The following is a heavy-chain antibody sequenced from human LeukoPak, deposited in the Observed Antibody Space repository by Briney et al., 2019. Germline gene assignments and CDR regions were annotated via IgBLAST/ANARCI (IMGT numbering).Heavy chain of an antibody. Sequence: GRSLRLSCAASGFSFSSYAMHWVRQAPGKGLEWVAVISYDGSNKYYADSVKGRFTISRDNSKNTLYLQVNSLRAEDTAVYYCARGGGSYDILTGDYKPHDYWGQGTLVTVSS. CDR1: GFSFSSYA. D-gene: IGHD3-9*01. J-gene: IGHJ4*02. V-gene: IGHV3-30-3*01. CDR3: ARGGGSYDILTGDYKPHDY. CDR2: ISYDGSNK.